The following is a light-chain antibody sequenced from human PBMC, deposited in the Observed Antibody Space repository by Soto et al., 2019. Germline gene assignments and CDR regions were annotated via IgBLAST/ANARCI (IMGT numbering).Light chain of an antibody. CDR1: QTINSW. CDR3: QQYDSIPYT. CDR2: KAS. Sequence: DIQMTQSPSTLSASVRDRVTITCRASQTINSWLAWYQQRPGKAPRLLIYKASTLESGVPSTFGGSGSGTEFTLTISTLQPDDFATYYCQQYDSIPYTFGQGTKLDIK. V-gene: IGKV1-5*03. J-gene: IGKJ2*01.